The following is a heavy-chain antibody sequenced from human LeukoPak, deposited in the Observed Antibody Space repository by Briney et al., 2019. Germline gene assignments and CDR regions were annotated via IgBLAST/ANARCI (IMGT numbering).Heavy chain of an antibody. CDR3: ARDEFYYYDSSGYPVDY. V-gene: IGHV3-23*01. CDR1: GFPFSSFA. CDR2: ISGSGGST. Sequence: GAPLKPPCAPSGFPFSSFAMSGVRQPPGKGREGVSAISGSGGSTYYADSVKGRFTISRDNSKNTLYLQMNSLRAEDTAVYYCARDEFYYYDSSGYPVDYWGQGTLVTVSS. J-gene: IGHJ4*02. D-gene: IGHD3-22*01.